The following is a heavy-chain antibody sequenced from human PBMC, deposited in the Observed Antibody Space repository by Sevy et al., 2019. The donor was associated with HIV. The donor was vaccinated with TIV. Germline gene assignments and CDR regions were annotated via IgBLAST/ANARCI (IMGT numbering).Heavy chain of an antibody. CDR3: VRAIAAAGSF. CDR2: IKEDGRVK. CDR1: GFTFGSYG. J-gene: IGHJ4*02. V-gene: IGHV3-7*01. Sequence: GGSLRLSFAASGFTFGSYGMSWFRQAPGKGLEWMANIKEDGRVKYYVDSVKGRFTISRDNARNSLYLRMNSLRAEDTALYYCVRAIAAAGSFWGQGTLVTVSS. D-gene: IGHD6-13*01.